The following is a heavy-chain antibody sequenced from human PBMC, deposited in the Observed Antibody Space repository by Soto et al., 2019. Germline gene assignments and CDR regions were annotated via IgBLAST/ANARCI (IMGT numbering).Heavy chain of an antibody. Sequence: EVQLLESGGGLVQPGGSLRVSCAASGFTFSNYAINWVRQAPGKGLEWVSAISGSGDRTYYADSVKGRFTISRDNSKNTLYLQMNSLRAEDTAVYYCAKDLGFCSGGSGYRGVFDNWGQGTLVTVSS. CDR2: ISGSGDRT. CDR1: GFTFSNYA. V-gene: IGHV3-23*01. D-gene: IGHD2-15*01. J-gene: IGHJ4*02. CDR3: AKDLGFCSGGSGYRGVFDN.